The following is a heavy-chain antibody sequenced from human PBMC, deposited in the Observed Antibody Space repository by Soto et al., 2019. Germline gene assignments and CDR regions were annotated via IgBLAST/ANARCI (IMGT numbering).Heavy chain of an antibody. CDR1: GGSISSYY. CDR2: IYFRGTT. D-gene: IGHD3-22*01. J-gene: IGHJ4*02. CDR3: ARMNYYDTSGYPFDS. V-gene: IGHV4-59*01. Sequence: SETLSLTCTVSGGSISSYYWSWIRQPPGEGLEWIGYIYFRGTTNYNPSLKSRVTMSADTSKNQFSLKLNSVTAADTAVYYCARMNYYDTSGYPFDSWGQGMMVTGSS.